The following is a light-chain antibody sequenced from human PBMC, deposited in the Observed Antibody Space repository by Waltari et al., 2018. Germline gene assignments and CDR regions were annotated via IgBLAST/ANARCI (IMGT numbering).Light chain of an antibody. CDR1: QYIGNY. J-gene: IGKJ1*01. V-gene: IGKV1-39*01. Sequence: DIQMTQSPNSRSASVGDRVAITCRASQYIGNYLNWFQQKPGKAPRALIYGASSLESGVPSRFSGSGSGTDFTLTISSLQPEDFATYFCQQSNTIPWTFGQGTKVEIK. CDR2: GAS. CDR3: QQSNTIPWT.